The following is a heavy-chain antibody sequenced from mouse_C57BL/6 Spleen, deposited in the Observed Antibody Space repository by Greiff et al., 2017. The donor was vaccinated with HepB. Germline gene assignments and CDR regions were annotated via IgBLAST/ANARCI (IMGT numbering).Heavy chain of an antibody. CDR1: GFNIKDYY. Sequence: EVKVVESGAELVKPGASVKLSCTASGFNIKDYYMHWVKQRTEQGLEWIGRIDPEDGETKYAPKFQGKATITADTSSNTAYLQLSSLTSEDTAVYYCARGGIYYDYDEGFDYWGQGTTLTVSS. CDR2: IDPEDGET. J-gene: IGHJ2*01. D-gene: IGHD2-4*01. V-gene: IGHV14-2*01. CDR3: ARGGIYYDYDEGFDY.